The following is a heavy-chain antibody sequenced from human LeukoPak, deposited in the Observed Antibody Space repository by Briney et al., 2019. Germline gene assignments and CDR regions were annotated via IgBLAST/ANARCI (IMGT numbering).Heavy chain of an antibody. CDR2: FYNSGNI. CDR1: GDSTSSFY. CDR3: ARDNPVDYYNNYGMDV. V-gene: IGHV4-4*07. Sequence: PSETLSLTCIVSGDSTSSFYWNWLRQSAGKGLEWIGRFYNSGNIKYNPSLKSRVTMSVDTSQKQFSLKLSSVTAADTAVYYCARDNPVDYYNNYGMDVWGQGITVTVSS. J-gene: IGHJ6*02.